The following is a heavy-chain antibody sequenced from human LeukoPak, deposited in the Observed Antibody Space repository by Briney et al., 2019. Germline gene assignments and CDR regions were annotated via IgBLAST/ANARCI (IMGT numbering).Heavy chain of an antibody. CDR1: GGSISSSSYY. V-gene: IGHV4-39*01. CDR2: IYYSGST. D-gene: IGHD3-10*01. CDR3: ARLKWFGEPVSVPYYYGMDV. J-gene: IGHJ6*02. Sequence: PSETLSLTCTVSGGSISSSSYYWGWIRQPPGKGLEWIGSIYYSGSTYYNPSLKSRATISVDTSKNQFSLKLSSVTAADTAVYYCARLKWFGEPVSVPYYYGMDVWGQGTTVTVSS.